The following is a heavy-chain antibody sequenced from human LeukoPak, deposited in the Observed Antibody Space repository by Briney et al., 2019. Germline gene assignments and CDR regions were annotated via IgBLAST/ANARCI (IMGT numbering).Heavy chain of an antibody. Sequence: ASVKVSCKASGYTFTSYGISWVRQAPGQGLEWMGWISAYNGNTNYAQKLQGRVTMTTDTSTSTAYMELRSLRSDDTAVYYCARDTGTYYDFWSGHYIEDYYYYYMDVWGKGTTVTVSS. CDR2: ISAYNGNT. J-gene: IGHJ6*03. CDR1: GYTFTSYG. V-gene: IGHV1-18*01. D-gene: IGHD3-3*01. CDR3: ARDTGTYYDFWSGHYIEDYYYYYMDV.